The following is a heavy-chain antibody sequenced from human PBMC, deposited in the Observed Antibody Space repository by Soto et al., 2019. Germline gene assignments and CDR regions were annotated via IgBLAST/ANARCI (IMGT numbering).Heavy chain of an antibody. J-gene: IGHJ5*02. Sequence: SETLSLTCTVSGGSVNSDSYYWSWIRQPPGKGLEWIGYIYYSGSTNYNPSLKSRVTISVDTSKKQFSLKLSSVTAADTAVYYCARGTLDGSGSYYSPFSWGQGTLVTVSS. CDR2: IYYSGST. D-gene: IGHD3-10*01. CDR1: GGSVNSDSYY. V-gene: IGHV4-61*01. CDR3: ARGTLDGSGSYYSPFS.